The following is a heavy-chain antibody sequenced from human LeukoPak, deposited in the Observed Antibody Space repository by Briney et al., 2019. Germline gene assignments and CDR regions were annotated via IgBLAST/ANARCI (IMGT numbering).Heavy chain of an antibody. CDR3: ARGYGDYGYYFDY. Sequence: PSQTLSLTCAVSGGSISSGGYSWSWIRQPPGKGLEWIGYIYHSGSTYCNPSLKSRVTISVDRSKNQFSLKLSSVTAADTAVYYCARGYGDYGYYFDYWGQGTLVTVSS. V-gene: IGHV4-30-2*01. CDR2: IYHSGST. J-gene: IGHJ4*02. CDR1: GGSISSGGYS. D-gene: IGHD4-17*01.